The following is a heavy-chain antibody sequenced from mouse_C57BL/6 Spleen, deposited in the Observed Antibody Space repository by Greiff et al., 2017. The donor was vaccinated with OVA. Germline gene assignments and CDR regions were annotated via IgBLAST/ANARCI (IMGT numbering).Heavy chain of an antibody. V-gene: IGHV5-16*01. Sequence: EVMVVESEGGLVQPGSSMKLSCTASGFTFSDYYMAWVRQVPEKGLEWVANINYDGSSTYYLDSLKSRFIISRDNAKNILYLQMSSLKSEDTATYYCARLNWYFDVWGTGTTVTVSS. CDR3: ARLNWYFDV. J-gene: IGHJ1*03. CDR2: INYDGSST. CDR1: GFTFSDYY.